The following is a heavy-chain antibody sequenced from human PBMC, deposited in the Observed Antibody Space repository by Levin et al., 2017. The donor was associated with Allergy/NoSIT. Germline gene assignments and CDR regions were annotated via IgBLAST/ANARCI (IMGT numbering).Heavy chain of an antibody. D-gene: IGHD6-19*01. CDR2: ISYDGSNK. J-gene: IGHJ1*01. Sequence: GGSLRLSCAASGFTFSSYAMHWVRQAPGKGLEWVAVISYDGSNKYYADSVKGRFTISRDNSKNTLYLQMNSLRAEDTAVYYCARDRIAVAGTSEGYFQHWGQGTLVTVSS. V-gene: IGHV3-30-3*01. CDR1: GFTFSSYA. CDR3: ARDRIAVAGTSEGYFQH.